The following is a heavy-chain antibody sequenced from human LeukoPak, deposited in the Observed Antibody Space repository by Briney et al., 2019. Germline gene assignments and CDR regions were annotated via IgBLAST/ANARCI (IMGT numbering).Heavy chain of an antibody. Sequence: GGSLRLSCAASGFTFSSYAMSWVRQAPGKGLEWVSAISGSGGSTYYADSVKGRFTISRDNSKNTLYPQMNSLRAEDTAVYYCAKDGGSSGYYYYGMDVWGQGTTVTVSS. CDR2: ISGSGGST. CDR1: GFTFSSYA. D-gene: IGHD2-15*01. V-gene: IGHV3-23*01. CDR3: AKDGGSSGYYYYGMDV. J-gene: IGHJ6*02.